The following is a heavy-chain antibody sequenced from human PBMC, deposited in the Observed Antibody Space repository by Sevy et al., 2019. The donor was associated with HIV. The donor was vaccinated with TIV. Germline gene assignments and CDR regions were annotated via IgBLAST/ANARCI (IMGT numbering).Heavy chain of an antibody. J-gene: IGHJ4*02. CDR2: ISGDGSNT. Sequence: GESLKISCAASGLTFSTYGMHWVRQAPGKGLEWVALISGDGSNTYYAGSMTGRFTISRDNSKNTLYLQMNSLRADDTAMYYCAKTYADTTMDLYYYDSWGQGTLVTVSS. CDR3: AKTYADTTMDLYYYDS. D-gene: IGHD5-18*01. V-gene: IGHV3-30*18. CDR1: GLTFSTYG.